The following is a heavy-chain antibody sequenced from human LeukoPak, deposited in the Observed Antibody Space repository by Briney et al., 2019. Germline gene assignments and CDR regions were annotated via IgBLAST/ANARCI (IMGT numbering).Heavy chain of an antibody. D-gene: IGHD5-18*01. J-gene: IGHJ4*02. CDR3: AKDTADTADGLFFDY. Sequence: GGSLRLSCAASGFTFDDYTMHWVRHAPRKGLEWVSLISWDGGSTYYADSVKGRFTISRDNSKNSLYLQMNSLRTEDTALYYCAKDTADTADGLFFDYWGQGTLVTVSS. CDR2: ISWDGGST. CDR1: GFTFDDYT. V-gene: IGHV3-43*01.